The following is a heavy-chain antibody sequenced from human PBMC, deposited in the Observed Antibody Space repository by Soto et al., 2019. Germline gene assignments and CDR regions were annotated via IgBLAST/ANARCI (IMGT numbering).Heavy chain of an antibody. CDR1: GYTFTSYY. D-gene: IGHD6-6*01. J-gene: IGHJ4*02. CDR3: AREYLEYSSSSGFDY. Sequence: GASVKVSCKASGYTFTSYYMHWVRQAPGQGLEWMGIINPSGGSTSYAQKFQGRVTMTRDTSMSTVYMELSSLRSEDTAVYYCAREYLEYSSSSGFDYWGQGTLVTVSS. V-gene: IGHV1-46*01. CDR2: INPSGGST.